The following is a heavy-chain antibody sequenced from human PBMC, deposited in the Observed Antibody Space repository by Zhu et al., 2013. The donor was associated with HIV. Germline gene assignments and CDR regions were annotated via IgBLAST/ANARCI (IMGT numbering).Heavy chain of an antibody. CDR3: ARPALTHLRSAEDLDY. V-gene: IGHV1-2*02. CDR1: DTHSPTT. Sequence: QVHLVQSEPEVKKPGASVKVSCKAYDTHSPTTIYTGCDRPLDKGLSGWAGSTLTVGTNYAQKFQGRVTMTSDTSVNTVYLELSGLKSDDTAVYYCARPALTHLRSAEDLDYWGQGTLVTVSS. CDR2: STLTVGT. J-gene: IGHJ4*02.